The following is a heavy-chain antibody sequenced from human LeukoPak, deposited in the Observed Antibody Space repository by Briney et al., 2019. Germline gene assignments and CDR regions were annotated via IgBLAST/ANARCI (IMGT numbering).Heavy chain of an antibody. J-gene: IGHJ4*02. CDR3: ANGYDILTGQFV. CDR1: GFTFSSYA. CDR2: ISYDGSNK. V-gene: IGHV3-30-3*01. D-gene: IGHD3-9*01. Sequence: PGGSLRLSCAASGFTFSSYAMHWVRQAPGKGLEWVAVISYDGSNKYYADSVKGRFTISRDNSKNTLYLQMNSLRAEDTAVYYCANGYDILTGQFVWGQGTLVTVSS.